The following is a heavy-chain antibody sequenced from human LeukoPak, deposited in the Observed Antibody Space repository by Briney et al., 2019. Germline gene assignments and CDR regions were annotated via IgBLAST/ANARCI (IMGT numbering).Heavy chain of an antibody. CDR3: ARIAKPYYYDSSGYYFTY. J-gene: IGHJ4*02. V-gene: IGHV1-2*02. D-gene: IGHD3-22*01. Sequence: ASVKVSCKASGYTFTSYYMHWVRQAPGQGLEWMGWINPNSGGTNYAQKFQGRVTMTRDPSISTAYMELSRLRSDDTAVYYCARIAKPYYYDSSGYYFTYWGQGTLVTVSS. CDR2: INPNSGGT. CDR1: GYTFTSYY.